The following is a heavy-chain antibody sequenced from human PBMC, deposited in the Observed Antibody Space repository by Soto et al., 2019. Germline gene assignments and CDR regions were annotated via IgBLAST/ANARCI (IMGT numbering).Heavy chain of an antibody. Sequence: SVKVSCKASGGTLSSYAISWVRQAPGQGLEWMGGIIPIFGTANYAQKFQGRVTITADESTSTAYMELSSLRSEDTAVYYCARVGYDFWSGYYGDYYYGMDVWGQGTTVTVSS. J-gene: IGHJ6*02. CDR2: IIPIFGTA. CDR3: ARVGYDFWSGYYGDYYYGMDV. CDR1: GGTLSSYA. D-gene: IGHD3-3*01. V-gene: IGHV1-69*13.